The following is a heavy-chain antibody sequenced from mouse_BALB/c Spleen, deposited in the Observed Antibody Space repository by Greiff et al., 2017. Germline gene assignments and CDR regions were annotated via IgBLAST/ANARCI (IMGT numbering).Heavy chain of an antibody. CDR1: GFNIKDTY. CDR3: ARYNYDSTRFAY. V-gene: IGHV14-3*02. Sequence: EVQLQQSGAELVKPGASVKLSCTASGFNIKDTYMHWVKQRPEQGLEWIGRIDPANGNTKYDPKFQGKATITADTSSNTAYLQLSSLTSEDTAVYYYARYNYDSTRFAYWGQGTLVTVSA. D-gene: IGHD1-1*01. J-gene: IGHJ3*01. CDR2: IDPANGNT.